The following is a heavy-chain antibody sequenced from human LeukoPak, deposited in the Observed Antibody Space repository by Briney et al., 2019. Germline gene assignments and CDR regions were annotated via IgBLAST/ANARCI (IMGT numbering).Heavy chain of an antibody. CDR3: ARGDYGSNSHFDS. CDR1: GFTFTSSA. V-gene: IGHV1-58*01. CDR2: IVVGSGNT. J-gene: IGHJ4*02. D-gene: IGHD4-23*01. Sequence: SVKVSCKASGFTFTSSAVQWVRQARGQRLEWIGWIVVGSGNTNYAQKFQGRVTITRDTSASTAYMELSSLRSEDTAVYYCARGDYGSNSHFDSWGQGTLVTVSS.